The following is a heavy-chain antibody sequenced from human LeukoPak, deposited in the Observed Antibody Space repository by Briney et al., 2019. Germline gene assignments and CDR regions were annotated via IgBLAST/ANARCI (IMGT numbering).Heavy chain of an antibody. CDR2: ISYDGSNK. V-gene: IGHV3-30-3*01. CDR3: AGPSGSLWYYGMDV. CDR1: GFTFSSYW. Sequence: GGSLRPSCAASGFTFSSYWMSWVRQAPGKGLEWVAVISYDGSNKYYADSVKGRFTISRDNSKNTLYPQMNSLRAEDTAVYYCAGPSGSLWYYGMDVWGQGTTVTVSS. D-gene: IGHD1-26*01. J-gene: IGHJ6*02.